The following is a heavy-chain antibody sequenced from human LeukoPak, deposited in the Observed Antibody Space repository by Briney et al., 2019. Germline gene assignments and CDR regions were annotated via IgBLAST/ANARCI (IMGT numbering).Heavy chain of an antibody. CDR1: GYTFTDYY. Sequence: ASVKVSCKASGYTFTDYYIHWVRQAPGQGLEWMGWINPNNGGTNYAQKFQGRVTMTRDASISTAYMEMTRLRSDDTAVYYCATYRQVLLPFESWGQGTLVTVSS. J-gene: IGHJ4*02. D-gene: IGHD2-8*02. V-gene: IGHV1-2*02. CDR3: ATYRQVLLPFES. CDR2: INPNNGGT.